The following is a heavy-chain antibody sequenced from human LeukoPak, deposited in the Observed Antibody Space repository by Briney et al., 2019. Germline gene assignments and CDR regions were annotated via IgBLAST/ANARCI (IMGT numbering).Heavy chain of an antibody. J-gene: IGHJ6*02. V-gene: IGHV3-23*01. CDR2: ISGTGDNT. Sequence: GGSLRLSWAASGFTFSNYAMSWVRQAPGKGLEWVSAISGTGDNTYYADSVKGRFTISRDNSMNTLYLQMNSLRAEDTAVYYCAKLSIVVVPAATDVWGQGTTVTVSS. CDR1: GFTFSNYA. D-gene: IGHD2-2*01. CDR3: AKLSIVVVPAATDV.